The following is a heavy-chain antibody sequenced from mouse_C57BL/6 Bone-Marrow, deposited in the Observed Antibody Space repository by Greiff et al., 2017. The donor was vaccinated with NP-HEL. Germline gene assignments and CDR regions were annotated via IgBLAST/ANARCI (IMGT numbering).Heavy chain of an antibody. CDR3: ARGGRDAMDY. J-gene: IGHJ4*01. Sequence: QVQLQQSGAELVRPGTSVKMSCKASGYTFTNYWIGWAKQRPGHGLEWIGDIYPGGGYTNYNEKFKGKATLTADKSSSTAYMQFSSLTSEDSAIYYCARGGRDAMDYWGQGTSVTVSS. D-gene: IGHD6-1*01. CDR1: GYTFTNYW. V-gene: IGHV1-63*01. CDR2: IYPGGGYT.